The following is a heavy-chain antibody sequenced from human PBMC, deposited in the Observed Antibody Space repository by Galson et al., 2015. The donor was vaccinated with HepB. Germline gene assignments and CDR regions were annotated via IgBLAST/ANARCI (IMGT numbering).Heavy chain of an antibody. Sequence: SVKVSCKASGYTFTSYYMHWVRQAPGQGLEWMGIINPSGGSTSYAQKFQGRVTMTRDTSTSTVYMELSSLRSEDTAVYYCARGDTTYGPIYYMDVWGKGTTVTVSS. CDR2: INPSGGST. D-gene: IGHD3-16*01. V-gene: IGHV1-46*01. CDR3: ARGDTTYGPIYYMDV. J-gene: IGHJ6*03. CDR1: GYTFTSYY.